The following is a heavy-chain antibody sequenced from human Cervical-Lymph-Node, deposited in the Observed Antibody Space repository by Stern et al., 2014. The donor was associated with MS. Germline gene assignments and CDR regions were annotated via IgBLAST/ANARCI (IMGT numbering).Heavy chain of an antibody. CDR3: ARLRHPDDRDYDSGWFDP. J-gene: IGHJ5*02. D-gene: IGHD4-17*01. CDR2: IDLDDDK. Sequence: QITLKESGPALVKPTQTLTLTCTLSGPSLTTGDMYVSWIRQPPGKALEWLAFIDLDDDKFYNRSLRSRLTISKDASKNQVVLTMTNMDPVDTATYYCARLRHPDDRDYDSGWFDPWGQGTLVTVSS. V-gene: IGHV2-70*13. CDR1: GPSLTTGDMY.